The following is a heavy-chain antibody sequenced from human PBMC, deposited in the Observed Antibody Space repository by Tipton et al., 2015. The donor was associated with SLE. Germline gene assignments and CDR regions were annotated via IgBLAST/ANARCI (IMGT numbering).Heavy chain of an antibody. Sequence: GSLRLSCAASGFTFSSYEMNWARQAPGKGLEWVSYISSSGSTIYYADSVKGRFTISRDNAKNSVYLQMNSLRAEDTAVYYCAKEIRSSSWYYDYWGQGTLVTVSS. CDR2: ISSSGSTI. V-gene: IGHV3-48*03. CDR1: GFTFSSYE. D-gene: IGHD6-13*01. J-gene: IGHJ4*02. CDR3: AKEIRSSSWYYDY.